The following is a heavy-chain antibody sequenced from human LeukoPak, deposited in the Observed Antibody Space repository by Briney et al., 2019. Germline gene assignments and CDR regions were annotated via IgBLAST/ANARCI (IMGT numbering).Heavy chain of an antibody. Sequence: PSETLSLPCAVYGESSFSNYYWSWIRQTPGGALEWIGEINHSGYTNYNPSLKSRVTLSIDTSKNQFSLRLNSVTAADTAVYYCSRQVVGNDYWGQGTLVTVSS. J-gene: IGHJ4*02. CDR2: INHSGYT. V-gene: IGHV4-34*01. D-gene: IGHD3-22*01. CDR1: GESSFSNYY. CDR3: SRQVVGNDY.